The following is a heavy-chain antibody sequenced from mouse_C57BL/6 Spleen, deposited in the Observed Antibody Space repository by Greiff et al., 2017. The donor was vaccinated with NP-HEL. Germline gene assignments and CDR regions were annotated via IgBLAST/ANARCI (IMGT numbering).Heavy chain of an antibody. J-gene: IGHJ4*01. CDR3: TRKRGLASIYYAMDY. Sequence: VQLQQSGAELVRPGASVTLSCKASGYTFTDYEMHWVKQTPVHGLEWIGAIDPETGGTAYNQKFKGKAILTADKSSSTAYMELRSLTSEDSAVYYCTRKRGLASIYYAMDYWGQGTSVTVSS. CDR2: IDPETGGT. V-gene: IGHV1-15*01. CDR1: GYTFTDYE. D-gene: IGHD2-2*01.